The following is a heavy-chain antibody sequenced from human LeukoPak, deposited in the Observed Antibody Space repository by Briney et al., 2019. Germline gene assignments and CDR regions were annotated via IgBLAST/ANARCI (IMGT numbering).Heavy chain of an antibody. CDR3: ARGRPYSGGYHLDY. CDR1: GDSTSSDRYY. Sequence: PSETLSLTCTISGDSTSSDRYYGGWVRQPPGKGLEGIGNIYYSGSTYYNPSLKSRVTMSVDTSKNQFFLKLNSVTAADTAVYYCARGRPYSGGYHLDYWGQGTLVTVSP. V-gene: IGHV4-39*01. D-gene: IGHD1-26*01. J-gene: IGHJ4*02. CDR2: IYYSGST.